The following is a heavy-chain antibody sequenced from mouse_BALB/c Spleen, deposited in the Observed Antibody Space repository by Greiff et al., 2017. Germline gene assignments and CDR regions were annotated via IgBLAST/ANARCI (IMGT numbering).Heavy chain of an antibody. CDR2: INSNGGST. V-gene: IGHV5-6-3*01. CDR3: ARDQGYYFGSSYPFAY. CDR1: GFTFSSYG. J-gene: IGHJ3*01. D-gene: IGHD1-1*01. Sequence: EVQLVESGGGLVQPGGSLKLSCAASGFTFSSYGMSWVRQTPDKRLELVATINSNGGSTYYPDSVKGRFTISRDNAKNTLYLQMSSLKSEDTAMYYCARDQGYYFGSSYPFAYWGQGTLVTVSA.